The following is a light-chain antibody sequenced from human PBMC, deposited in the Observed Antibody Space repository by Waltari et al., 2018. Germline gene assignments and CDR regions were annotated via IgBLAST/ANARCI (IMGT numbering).Light chain of an antibody. J-gene: IGKJ1*01. Sequence: DIVMTQSPDSLAVSLGESATINFKSSQSLVYSSHNKNYLAWSQQKPGQPPKLLIYWASTRESGVPDRFSGSGSGTDFTLTISSLQAEDVAVYYCHQYSSTPRAFGQGTKVEIK. CDR2: WAS. CDR3: HQYSSTPRA. CDR1: QSLVYSSHNKNY. V-gene: IGKV4-1*01.